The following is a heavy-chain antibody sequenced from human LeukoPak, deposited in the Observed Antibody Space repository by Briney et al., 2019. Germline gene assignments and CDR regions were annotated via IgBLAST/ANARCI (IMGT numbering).Heavy chain of an antibody. D-gene: IGHD6-19*01. CDR1: GYSISSGYY. J-gene: IGHJ4*02. CDR2: IYHSGST. CDR3: ARGGQWLEY. Sequence: SETLSLTCTVSGYSISSGYYWGWIRQPPGKGLEWIGSIYHSGSTYYNPSLKSRVTISVDTSKNRFSLKLSSVTAADTAVYYCARGGQWLEYWGQGTLVTVSS. V-gene: IGHV4-38-2*02.